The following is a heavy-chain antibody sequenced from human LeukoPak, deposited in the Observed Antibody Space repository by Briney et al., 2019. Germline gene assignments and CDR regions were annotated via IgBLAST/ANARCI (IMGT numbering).Heavy chain of an antibody. CDR1: GASISSGNDY. V-gene: IGHV4-61*02. J-gene: IGHJ4*02. D-gene: IGHD5-24*01. Sequence: SQTLSLACTVSGASISSGNDYWSWIRQPAGKGLEWIGRVYTGGSTNYNPSLKSRVTLSVDTSKNQFSLKLTSVTAADTAVYYCARHRSKWLQSSFDYWGQGTLVTVSS. CDR2: VYTGGST. CDR3: ARHRSKWLQSSFDY.